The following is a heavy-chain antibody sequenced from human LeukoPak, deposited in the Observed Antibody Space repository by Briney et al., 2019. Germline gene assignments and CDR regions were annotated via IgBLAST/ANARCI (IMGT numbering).Heavy chain of an antibody. CDR3: AKDRAGSIVVVVAATNSFDY. D-gene: IGHD2-15*01. J-gene: IGHJ4*02. Sequence: PGGSLRLSSAASGFTFDDYAMHWVRQAPGKGLEWVSGISWNSGSIGYADSVKGRFTISRDNAKNSLYLQMNSLRAEDTALYYCAKDRAGSIVVVVAATNSFDYWGQGTLVTVSS. V-gene: IGHV3-9*01. CDR2: ISWNSGSI. CDR1: GFTFDDYA.